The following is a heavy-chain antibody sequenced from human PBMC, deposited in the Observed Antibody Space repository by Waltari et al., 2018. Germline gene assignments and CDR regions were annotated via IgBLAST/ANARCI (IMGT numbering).Heavy chain of an antibody. Sequence: QVQLQESGPGLVKPSQTLSLTCTLSGGPISSSSYYWSWVRQPAGKGLEWIGRIYGSGNSNYNPSFKGRVSRSVDTSKNQFCRELDSVSAADTAVYDCARAVREGGAFDIWGQGTMVTVSS. V-gene: IGHV4-61*02. CDR1: GGPISSSSYY. D-gene: IGHD1-26*01. CDR2: IYGSGNS. J-gene: IGHJ3*02. CDR3: ARAVREGGAFDI.